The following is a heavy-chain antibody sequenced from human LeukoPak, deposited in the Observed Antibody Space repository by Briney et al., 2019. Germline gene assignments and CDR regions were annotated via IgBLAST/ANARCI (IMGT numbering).Heavy chain of an antibody. CDR3: ARDGGSGWSSAFLDH. CDR1: GFTVNINY. D-gene: IGHD6-19*01. CDR2: IYSAGTT. V-gene: IGHV3-53*01. J-gene: IGHJ4*02. Sequence: GGSLRLSCAASGFTVNINYMSWVRQAPGKGLEWLSVIYSAGTTDYADSVKGRFTISRDSAKNTLYLQMSRLRAEDTAVYYCARDGGSGWSSAFLDHWGQGTLVTVSS.